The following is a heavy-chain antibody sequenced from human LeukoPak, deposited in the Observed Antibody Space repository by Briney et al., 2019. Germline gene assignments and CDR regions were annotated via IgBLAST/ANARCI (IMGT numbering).Heavy chain of an antibody. V-gene: IGHV3-53*01. Sequence: GGSLRLSCAASGFTVSSNYMSWVRQAPGKGLEWVSVIYSGGSIYYADSVKGRFTISRDNSKNTLYLQMNSLRAEDTAVYYCARDSDTIFGVVIIGYFDYWGQGTLVTVSS. J-gene: IGHJ4*03. D-gene: IGHD3-3*01. CDR2: IYSGGSI. CDR1: GFTVSSNY. CDR3: ARDSDTIFGVVIIGYFDY.